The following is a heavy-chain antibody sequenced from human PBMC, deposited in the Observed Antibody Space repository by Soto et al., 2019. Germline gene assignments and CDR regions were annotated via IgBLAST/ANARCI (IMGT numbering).Heavy chain of an antibody. D-gene: IGHD5-12*01. CDR2: ISYDGNNK. Sequence: QVQLVESGGGVVQPGRSLRLSCAASGFTFSSYAMHWVRQAPGKGLEWVAVISYDGNNKYYADSVKGRFTISRDNSKNTLYLQMNSLRAEDTAVYYCASPVVSWWLPGYYFDYWGQGTLVTVSS. CDR1: GFTFSSYA. V-gene: IGHV3-30-3*01. J-gene: IGHJ4*02. CDR3: ASPVVSWWLPGYYFDY.